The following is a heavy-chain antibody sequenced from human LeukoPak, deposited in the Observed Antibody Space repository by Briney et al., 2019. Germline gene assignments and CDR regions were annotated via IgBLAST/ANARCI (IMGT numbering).Heavy chain of an antibody. J-gene: IGHJ4*02. Sequence: PSETLSLTCAVSGYSISSGYYWGWIRQPPGKGLEWLGSIYHSGSTYYNPSLKSRVTLSVDTSKNQFSLKLSSVTAADTAVYYCARQGYCSSTSCYGPHNSDYWGQGTLVTVSS. CDR3: ARQGYCSSTSCYGPHNSDY. D-gene: IGHD2-2*01. CDR1: GYSISSGYY. CDR2: IYHSGST. V-gene: IGHV4-38-2*01.